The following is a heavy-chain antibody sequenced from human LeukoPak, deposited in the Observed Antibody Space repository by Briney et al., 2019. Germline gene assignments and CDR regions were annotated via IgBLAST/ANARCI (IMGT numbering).Heavy chain of an antibody. CDR1: GFTFSSYG. D-gene: IGHD6-13*01. J-gene: IGHJ6*02. CDR2: IRYDGSNK. V-gene: IGHV3-30*02. Sequence: TGGSLRLSCAASGFTFSSYGMHWVRQAPGKGLEWVTFIRYDGSNKYYTDSVKARFTISRDNSKNTLYLQMNSLRAEDTAVYYCAKDLSSSWYLRVNYYYYGMDVWGQGTTVTISS. CDR3: AKDLSSSWYLRVNYYYYGMDV.